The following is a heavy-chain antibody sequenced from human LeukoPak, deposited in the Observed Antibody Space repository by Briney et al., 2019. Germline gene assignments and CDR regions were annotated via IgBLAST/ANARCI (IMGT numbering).Heavy chain of an antibody. CDR1: GFTFSSYA. J-gene: IGHJ4*02. CDR2: ISGSGGST. V-gene: IGHV3-23*01. D-gene: IGHD3-16*01. Sequence: GGSLRLSCAASGFTFSSYAMSWVRQAPGKGLEWVSAISGSGGSTYYADSVKGRFTISRDNSKNTLYLQMNSLRAEDTAVYYCARGGSLHSFLEPYFDYWGQGTLATVSS. CDR3: ARGGSLHSFLEPYFDY.